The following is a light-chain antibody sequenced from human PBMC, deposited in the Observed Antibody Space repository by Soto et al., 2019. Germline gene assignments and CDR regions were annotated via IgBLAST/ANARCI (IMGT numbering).Light chain of an antibody. CDR2: EGT. CDR3: CSYASTGTYV. V-gene: IGLV2-23*01. Sequence: HSVLTQVASVSRSPRQSIAISCNGTSSDVGNYNLFSWYQQHSGKAPKLMIYEGTKRPSGVSDRFSGSKSGNTASLTISGLQAEDEADYYCCSYASTGTYVFGTGTKVTVL. CDR1: SSDVGNYNL. J-gene: IGLJ1*01.